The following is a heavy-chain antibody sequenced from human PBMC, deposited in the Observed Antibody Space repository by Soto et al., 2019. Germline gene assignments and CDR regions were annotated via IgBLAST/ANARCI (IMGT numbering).Heavy chain of an antibody. Sequence: GGSLRLSCAASGFTFDDYAMHWVRQAPGKGLEWVSLISWDGGSTYYADSVKGRFTISRDNSKNSLYLQMNSLRAEDTALYYCAKGPNSSGYYYYYGMDVWGQGTTVTVSS. CDR1: GFTFDDYA. D-gene: IGHD3-22*01. V-gene: IGHV3-43D*03. J-gene: IGHJ6*02. CDR3: AKGPNSSGYYYYYGMDV. CDR2: ISWDGGST.